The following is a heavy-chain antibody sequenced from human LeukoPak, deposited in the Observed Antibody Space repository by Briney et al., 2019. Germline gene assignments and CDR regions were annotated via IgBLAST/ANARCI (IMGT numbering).Heavy chain of an antibody. Sequence: PGGSLRLSCAASGFTFSSYAMSWVRQAPGKGLEWVSAISGSGGSTYYADSVKGRFTISRDNSKNTLYLQMNSLRAEDTAVYYCAEDYDAVWGGTDYWGQGTLVTVSS. CDR1: GFTFSSYA. CDR3: AEDYDAVWGGTDY. V-gene: IGHV3-23*01. J-gene: IGHJ4*02. D-gene: IGHD3-16*01. CDR2: ISGSGGST.